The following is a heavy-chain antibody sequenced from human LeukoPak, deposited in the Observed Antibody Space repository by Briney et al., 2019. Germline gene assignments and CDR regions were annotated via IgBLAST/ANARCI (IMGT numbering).Heavy chain of an antibody. CDR3: ARAGAPYGSGNYYNSDV. Sequence: SDTLSLTCTVSGGSISSFHWSWIRQPPGKGLEWIGYIHHSGAGNYNPSLKSRVTISVDTSKKQFSLKVSSVTAADTAVYYCARAGAPYGSGNYYNSDVWGQGTTVTVSS. V-gene: IGHV4-59*07. J-gene: IGHJ6*02. CDR1: GGSISSFH. D-gene: IGHD3-10*01. CDR2: IHHSGAG.